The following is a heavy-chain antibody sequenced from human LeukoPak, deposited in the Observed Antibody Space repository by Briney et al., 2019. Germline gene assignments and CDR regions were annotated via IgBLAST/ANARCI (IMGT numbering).Heavy chain of an antibody. J-gene: IGHJ4*02. CDR2: IRAGSDVT. CDR3: AQDWIDGDSGIDQ. D-gene: IGHD4-17*01. V-gene: IGHV3-23*01. Sequence: RAGGSLRLSCAASGFTFSSYAMTWVRQIPGKGLEWVSAIRAGSDVTHYADFVKGRFTISRDNSKNMLFLQMNSLKVEDTAIYFCAQDWIDGDSGIDQWGQGTLVTVSA. CDR1: GFTFSSYA.